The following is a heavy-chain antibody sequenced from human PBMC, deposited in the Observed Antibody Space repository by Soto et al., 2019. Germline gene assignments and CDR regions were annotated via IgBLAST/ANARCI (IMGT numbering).Heavy chain of an antibody. CDR3: AKDGLIIVPAASERDYFDY. J-gene: IGHJ4*02. CDR2: ISGTGGST. CDR1: GFSFSSYA. Sequence: GGSLRLSCAASGFSFSSYAMTWVRQAPGKGLEWVSTISGTGGSTFYPDSVKGRCTISRDNSTNTQYVQMSSLRAEDTAVYYCAKDGLIIVPAASERDYFDYWGQGTLVTVSS. V-gene: IGHV3-23*01. D-gene: IGHD2-2*01.